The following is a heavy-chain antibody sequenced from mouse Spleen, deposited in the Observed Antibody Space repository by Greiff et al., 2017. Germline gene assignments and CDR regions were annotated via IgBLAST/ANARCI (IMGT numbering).Heavy chain of an antibody. V-gene: IGHV1-15*01. CDR1: GYTFTDYE. CDR3: TRHYGNYAPFAY. CDR2: IDPETGGT. D-gene: IGHD2-1*01. J-gene: IGHJ3*01. Sequence: VQLQQSGAELVRPGASVTLSCKASGYTFTDYEMHWVKQTPVHGLEWIGAIDPETGGTAYNQKFKGKAILTADKSSSTAYMELRSLTSEDSAVYYCTRHYGNYAPFAYWGQGTLVTVSA.